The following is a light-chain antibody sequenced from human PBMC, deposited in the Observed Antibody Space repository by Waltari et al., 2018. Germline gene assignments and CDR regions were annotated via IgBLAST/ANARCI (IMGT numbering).Light chain of an antibody. CDR1: QSLLNSNGHDK. V-gene: IGKV2-28*01. J-gene: IGKJ1*01. Sequence: EIVMTQSPVSLPVTPGEPASISCRSSQSLLNSNGHDKLDWYVQKTGQSPQLLIYLGSYLASGVPDRFSGSGSGTHFTLKITRVEAEDVGVYYCMQSLQSPWTFGQGTKVEIK. CDR3: MQSLQSPWT. CDR2: LGS.